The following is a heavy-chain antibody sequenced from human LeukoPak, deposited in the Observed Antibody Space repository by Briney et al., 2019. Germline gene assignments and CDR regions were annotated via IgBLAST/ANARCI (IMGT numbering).Heavy chain of an antibody. CDR3: ARLYAGWGNPNKECYHYGMDV. D-gene: IGHD7-27*01. Sequence: SSETLSLTCTVSGGSISSYYWSWIRQPPGKGLEWIGYIYYSGSTNYNPSLKSRVTISVDTSKNQFSLKLSSVTAADTAVYYCARLYAGWGNPNKECYHYGMDVWGQGTTVTVSS. CDR1: GGSISSYY. CDR2: IYYSGST. V-gene: IGHV4-59*08. J-gene: IGHJ6*02.